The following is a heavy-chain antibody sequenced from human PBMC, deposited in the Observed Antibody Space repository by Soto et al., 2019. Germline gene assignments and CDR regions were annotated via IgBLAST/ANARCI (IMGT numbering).Heavy chain of an antibody. V-gene: IGHV1-18*01. CDR2: ISAYNGNT. J-gene: IGHJ5*02. D-gene: IGHD2-15*01. CDR1: GYTFTSYG. CDR3: AIEGYCSGGSCYSRMRWFEP. Sequence: QVQLVQSGAEVKKPGASVKVSCKASGYTFTSYGISWVRQAPGQVLEWRGWISAYNGNTNYAHKLQGRVTMTSDTSTSTAYMELRSLRSDDTAVYYCAIEGYCSGGSCYSRMRWFEPWGQGPLVTVSS.